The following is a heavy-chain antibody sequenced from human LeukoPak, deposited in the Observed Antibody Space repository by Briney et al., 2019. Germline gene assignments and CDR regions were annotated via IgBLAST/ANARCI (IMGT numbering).Heavy chain of an antibody. CDR3: ARFPSPGIAVAAFDY. D-gene: IGHD6-19*01. V-gene: IGHV1-69*13. CDR1: GYTFTSYA. Sequence: SVKVSCKASGYTFTSYAISWVRQAPGQGLEWMGGIIPIFGTATYAQKFQGRVTITADESTSTAYMELSSLRSEDTAVYYCARFPSPGIAVAAFDYWGQGTLVTVSS. J-gene: IGHJ4*02. CDR2: IIPIFGTA.